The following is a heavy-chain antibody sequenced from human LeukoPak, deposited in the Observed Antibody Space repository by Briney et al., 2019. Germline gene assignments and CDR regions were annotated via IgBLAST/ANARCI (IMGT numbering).Heavy chain of an antibody. CDR2: IYYSGST. D-gene: IGHD4-17*01. J-gene: IGHJ4*02. V-gene: IGHV4-39*07. CDR1: GGSISSSSYY. CDR3: ARARGSTVTNKFDY. Sequence: PSETLSLTCTVSGGSISSSSYYWGWIRQPPGKGLEWIGSIYYSGSTYYNPSLKSRVTISVDTSKNQFSLKLSSVTAADTAVYYCARARGSTVTNKFDYWGQGTLVIVSS.